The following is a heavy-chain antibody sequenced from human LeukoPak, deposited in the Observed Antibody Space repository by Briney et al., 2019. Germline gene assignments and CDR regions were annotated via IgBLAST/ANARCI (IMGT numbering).Heavy chain of an antibody. V-gene: IGHV4-39*01. CDR1: GGSISSSTYY. CDR3: ARQEAGTDY. CDR2: IYYSGST. D-gene: IGHD6-19*01. Sequence: SETLSLTYTVSGGSISSSTYYWGWIRQPPGKGLEWIGSIYYSGSTYYNPSLKSRVTISVDTSKNQFSLKLSSVTAADTAVYYCARQEAGTDYWGQGTPVTVSS. J-gene: IGHJ4*02.